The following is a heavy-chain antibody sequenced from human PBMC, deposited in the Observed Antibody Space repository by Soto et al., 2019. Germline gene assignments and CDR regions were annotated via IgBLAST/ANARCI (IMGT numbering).Heavy chain of an antibody. D-gene: IGHD1-1*01. J-gene: IGHJ6*02. Sequence: PSYTLSVTCAIYGGSFSGFYWSWILQPPGKGLEWIGEINDSGTTNYNPSLKSRVTISADTSKTHFSLRLTSVTAADTAVYYCARETSQTVSSHYGMDVWGHAPTVTV. CDR2: INDSGTT. CDR3: ARETSQTVSSHYGMDV. V-gene: IGHV4-34*01. CDR1: GGSFSGFY.